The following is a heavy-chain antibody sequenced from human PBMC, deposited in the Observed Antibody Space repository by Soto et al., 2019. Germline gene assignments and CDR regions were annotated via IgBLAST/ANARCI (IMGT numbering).Heavy chain of an antibody. CDR3: AKQTSGPDAFDI. D-gene: IGHD6-19*01. CDR1: GFTFDDYA. Sequence: GGSLRLSCAASGFTFDDYAMHWVRQAPGKGLEWVSGISWNSGSIGYADSVKGRFTISRDNARNSLYLQMNSLRAEDTALYYCAKQTSGPDAFDIWGQGTMVTVSS. J-gene: IGHJ3*02. CDR2: ISWNSGSI. V-gene: IGHV3-9*01.